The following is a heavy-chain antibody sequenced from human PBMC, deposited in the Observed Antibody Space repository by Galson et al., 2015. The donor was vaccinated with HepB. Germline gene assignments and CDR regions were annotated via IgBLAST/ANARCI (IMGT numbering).Heavy chain of an antibody. V-gene: IGHV3-72*01. J-gene: IGHJ4*02. Sequence: SLRLSCAVSGFTFSDHHVDWVRQAPGKGLEWVGRSRNKAKGYSTAYAASVEGRFTVSRDGSKNSVFLQMNSLRSEDTAVYYCARSEVTTVVTDFDSWGQGTLVTVSS. CDR1: GFTFSDHH. D-gene: IGHD4-23*01. CDR3: ARSEVTTVVTDFDS. CDR2: SRNKAKGYST.